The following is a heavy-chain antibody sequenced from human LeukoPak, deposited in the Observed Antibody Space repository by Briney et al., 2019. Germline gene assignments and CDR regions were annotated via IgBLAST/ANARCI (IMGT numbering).Heavy chain of an antibody. D-gene: IGHD4-11*01. CDR2: ISGSGGRT. J-gene: IGHJ6*03. Sequence: GGSLRLSCAASGFLFSSYAMSWVRQAPGKGLEWVSSISGSGGRTYYADSVKGRFTVSRDNSMNTLYLQMNSLRDEDMAVYYCAKPPSMTTVNTGYYYYYMDVWGKGTTVTVSS. CDR1: GFLFSSYA. V-gene: IGHV3-23*01. CDR3: AKPPSMTTVNTGYYYYYMDV.